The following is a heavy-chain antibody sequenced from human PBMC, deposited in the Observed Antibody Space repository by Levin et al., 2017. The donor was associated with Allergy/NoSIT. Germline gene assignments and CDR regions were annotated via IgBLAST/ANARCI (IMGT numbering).Heavy chain of an antibody. D-gene: IGHD2-21*01. CDR3: ARDYSVIGRWYFDY. Sequence: GGSLRLSCAASGFTFINYHMHWVRQAPGKGLEWVAYVSFDGGDENYADSVKGRFTISRDNSKNTLFLQMNSLGPEDTAVYYCARDYSVIGRWYFDYWGQGTLVTVSS. J-gene: IGHJ4*02. CDR1: GFTFINYH. CDR2: VSFDGGDE. V-gene: IGHV3-30*14.